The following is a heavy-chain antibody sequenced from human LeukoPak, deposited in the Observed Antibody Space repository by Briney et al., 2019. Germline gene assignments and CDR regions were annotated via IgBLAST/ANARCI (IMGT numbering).Heavy chain of an antibody. D-gene: IGHD1-26*01. J-gene: IGHJ4*02. V-gene: IGHV1-2*02. CDR3: ARVGPIVGAIGYFDY. Sequence: ASVKVSCKASGYTFTGYCMHWVRQAPGQGLEWMGWINPNSGGTNYAQKFQGRVTMTRDTSISTAYMELSRLRSDDTAVYYCARVGPIVGAIGYFDYWGQGTLVTVSS. CDR1: GYTFTGYC. CDR2: INPNSGGT.